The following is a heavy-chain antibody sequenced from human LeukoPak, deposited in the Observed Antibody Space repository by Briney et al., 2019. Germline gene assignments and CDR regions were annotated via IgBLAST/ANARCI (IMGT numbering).Heavy chain of an antibody. D-gene: IGHD6-13*01. CDR2: IHESGST. CDR3: ARAAIVAAGNYYFDY. Sequence: PSETLSLTCTVSGGSISRYYWTWIRQPPGKGLEWIGYIHESGSTKYNPSLKSRVTISVDTSKNQFSLKLSSVTAADTAVYYCARAAIVAAGNYYFDYWGQGAPVTVSS. CDR1: GGSISRYY. V-gene: IGHV4-59*01. J-gene: IGHJ4*02.